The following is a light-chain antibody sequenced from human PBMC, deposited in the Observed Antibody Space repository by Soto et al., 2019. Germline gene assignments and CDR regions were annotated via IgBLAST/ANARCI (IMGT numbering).Light chain of an antibody. CDR2: GAS. J-gene: IGKJ1*01. CDR3: QQYGSSPST. CDR1: QSVSSSY. V-gene: IGKV3-20*01. Sequence: EIVLTQSPGTLPLSPGERATLSCRASQSVSSSYLAWYQQKPGQAPRLLIYGASSSATGIPDRFSGSESGTDFTLTISRLEPEDFAVYYCQQYGSSPSTFGQAIKVEIK.